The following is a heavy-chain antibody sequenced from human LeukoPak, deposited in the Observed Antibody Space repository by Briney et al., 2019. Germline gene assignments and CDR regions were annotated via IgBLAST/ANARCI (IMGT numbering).Heavy chain of an antibody. D-gene: IGHD7-27*01. CDR1: GFTFSSYW. CDR3: ARDLNWETY. Sequence: GGSLRLSCVASGFTFSSYWMTWVRQAPGKGLEWVAHIKTDGSLTYYVDSVKGRFTISRDNAKNSLYLQMNSLRAEDTAVYYCARDLNWETYWGQGTLVSVSS. J-gene: IGHJ4*02. V-gene: IGHV3-7*01. CDR2: IKTDGSLT.